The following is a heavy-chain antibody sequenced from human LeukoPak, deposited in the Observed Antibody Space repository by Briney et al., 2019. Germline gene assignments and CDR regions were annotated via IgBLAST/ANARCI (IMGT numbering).Heavy chain of an antibody. CDR1: GGSFSGYY. V-gene: IGHV4-34*01. J-gene: IGHJ4*02. CDR2: INHSGST. CDR3: ARVTYCGGDCYYADY. D-gene: IGHD2-21*02. Sequence: PSETLSLTCAVYGGSFSGYYWSWIRQPPGKGLEWIGEINHSGSTNYNPSLKSRVTISVDTSKNQFSLKLSSVTAADTAVYYCARVTYCGGDCYYADYWGQGTLVTVSS.